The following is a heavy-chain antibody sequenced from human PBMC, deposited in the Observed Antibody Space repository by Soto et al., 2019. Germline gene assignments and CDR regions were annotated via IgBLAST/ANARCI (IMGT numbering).Heavy chain of an antibody. J-gene: IGHJ4*02. CDR3: ARSMATTPYFDY. Sequence: QVQLVQSGAEVKKPGSSVKVSCKASGGTFSSYAISWVRQDPGQVLEWMGGIIPIFGTANYAQKFQGRVTITADESTSTAYMELSSLRSEDTAVHYCARSMATTPYFDYWGQGTLVTVSS. CDR2: IIPIFGTA. D-gene: IGHD5-12*01. V-gene: IGHV1-69*01. CDR1: GGTFSSYA.